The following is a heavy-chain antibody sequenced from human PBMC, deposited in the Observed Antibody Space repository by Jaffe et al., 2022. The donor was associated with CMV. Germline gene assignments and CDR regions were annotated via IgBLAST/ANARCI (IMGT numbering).Heavy chain of an antibody. D-gene: IGHD5-18*01. Sequence: QVQLQESGPGLVKPSETLSLTCTVSGGSISSYYWSWIRQPAGKGLEWIGRIYTSGSTNYNPSLKSRVTMSVDTSKNQFSLKLSSVTAADTAVYYCARDLPKDIQLWLDAFDIWGQGTMVTVSS. CDR1: GGSISSYY. CDR3: ARDLPKDIQLWLDAFDI. V-gene: IGHV4-4*07. J-gene: IGHJ3*02. CDR2: IYTSGST.